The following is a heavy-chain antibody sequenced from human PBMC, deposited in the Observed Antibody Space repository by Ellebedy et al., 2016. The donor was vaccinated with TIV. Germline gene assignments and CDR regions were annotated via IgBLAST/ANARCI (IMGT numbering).Heavy chain of an antibody. CDR1: GFTFSSYS. D-gene: IGHD6-25*01. V-gene: IGHV3-48*02. CDR3: ARDLGGGYGQGYFFDY. Sequence: GESLKISCATSGFTFSSYSMNWVRQAPGKGLGWVAYIGSSSSTIYYADSVKGRFTISRDNAKNSLYLQMNSLRDEDTAVYYCARDLGGGYGQGYFFDYWGQGTLVTVSS. CDR2: IGSSSSTI. J-gene: IGHJ4*02.